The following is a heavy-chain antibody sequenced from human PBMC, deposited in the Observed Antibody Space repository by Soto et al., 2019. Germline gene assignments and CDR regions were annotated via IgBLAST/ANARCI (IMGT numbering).Heavy chain of an antibody. J-gene: IGHJ6*02. CDR2: IYYSGST. CDR1: GGSVSSGSYY. D-gene: IGHD6-6*01. CDR3: ARQSSIAAPLGYYGMDV. Sequence: SETLSLTCTVSGGSVSSGSYYWSWIRQPPGKGLEWIGYIYYSGSTNYNPPLKSRVTISVDTSKNQFSLKLSSVTAADTAVYYCARQSSIAAPLGYYGMDVWGQGTTVTVSS. V-gene: IGHV4-61*01.